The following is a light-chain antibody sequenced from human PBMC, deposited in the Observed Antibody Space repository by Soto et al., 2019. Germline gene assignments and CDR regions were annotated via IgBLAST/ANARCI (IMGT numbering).Light chain of an antibody. Sequence: QSALTQPPSASGAPGQSVTISCTGTSSDVGGYNYVSWYQQHPGKAPKLMIYEVSERPSGVPDRFSGSKSSNTASLTVSGLHAEDEADYYSSSYAGSNNFVFGTGTKLTVL. V-gene: IGLV2-8*01. CDR1: SSDVGGYNY. J-gene: IGLJ1*01. CDR2: EVS. CDR3: SSYAGSNNFV.